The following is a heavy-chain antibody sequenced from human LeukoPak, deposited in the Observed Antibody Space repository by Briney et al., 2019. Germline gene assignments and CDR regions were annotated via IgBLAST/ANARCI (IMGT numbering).Heavy chain of an antibody. Sequence: SETLSLTCTVSGGSMTNYYWNWIRRPPGKGLEWIGYISASGTTNYNPSLMSRVTISVDTSKNQFSLKLSSVTAADTAVYYCARGLRYYYYYMDVWGKGTTVTVSS. CDR1: GGSMTNYY. V-gene: IGHV4-4*09. CDR3: ARGLRYYYYYMDV. J-gene: IGHJ6*03. CDR2: ISASGTT.